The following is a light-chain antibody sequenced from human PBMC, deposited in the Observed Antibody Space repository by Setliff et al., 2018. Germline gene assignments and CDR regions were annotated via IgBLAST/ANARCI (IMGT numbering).Light chain of an antibody. J-gene: IGLJ1*01. CDR1: SSDVGAYDY. Sequence: QSVLTQPASVSGSPGQSITISCTGSSSDVGAYDYVSWYQHHPGRAPKFMIYDVSKRPSGVSNRFSGSKFGNTASLTISGLQAEDEADYYCFSYTSSSSYVFGSGTKAPS. CDR3: FSYTSSSSYV. V-gene: IGLV2-14*03. CDR2: DVS.